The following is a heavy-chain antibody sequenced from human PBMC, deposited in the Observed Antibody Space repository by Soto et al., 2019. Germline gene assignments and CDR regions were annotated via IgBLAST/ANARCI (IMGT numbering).Heavy chain of an antibody. J-gene: IGHJ4*02. V-gene: IGHV1-2*02. Sequence: GASVKVSCKASGYTFTGYYMHRVRQAPGQGLEWMGWINPNSGGTNYAQKFQGRVTMTRDTSISTAYMELSRLRSDDTAVYYCARSIVGSYSFDYWGQGTLVTVSS. CDR3: ARSIVGSYSFDY. CDR1: GYTFTGYY. CDR2: INPNSGGT. D-gene: IGHD1-26*01.